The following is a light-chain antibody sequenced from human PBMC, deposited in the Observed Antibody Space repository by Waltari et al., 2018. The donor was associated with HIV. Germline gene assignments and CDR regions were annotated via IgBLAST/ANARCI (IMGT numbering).Light chain of an antibody. CDR2: EVS. CDR3: CSYAATSTFV. V-gene: IGLV2-23*02. CDR1: SSDVGRYNL. J-gene: IGLJ1*01. Sequence: QSALTQPASVSGSPGQSITISCTGTSSDVGRYNLFSWYQQYPGKAPKLMIYEVSKRPSGVSNRFSGSKSGNTASLTISGLQAEDEADYYCCSYAATSTFVFGTGTKVTVL.